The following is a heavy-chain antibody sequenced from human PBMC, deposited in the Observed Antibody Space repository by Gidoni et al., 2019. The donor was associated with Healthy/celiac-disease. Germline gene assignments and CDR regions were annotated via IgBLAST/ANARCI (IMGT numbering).Heavy chain of an antibody. CDR2: ISSSSSYI. D-gene: IGHD3-3*01. J-gene: IGHJ6*03. CDR3: ARGGNDFWSGYRPTLSYYYYYMDV. V-gene: IGHV3-21*01. CDR1: GFTFSSDS. Sequence: EVQLVESGGGLVKTGGSLRLSCAAAGFTFSSDSMNWVRQAPGKGLEGVSAISSSSSYIYYAASVKGRFTISRDNAKNSLSLQMNSLRAEATAVYYCARGGNDFWSGYRPTLSYYYYYMDVWGKGTTVTVSS.